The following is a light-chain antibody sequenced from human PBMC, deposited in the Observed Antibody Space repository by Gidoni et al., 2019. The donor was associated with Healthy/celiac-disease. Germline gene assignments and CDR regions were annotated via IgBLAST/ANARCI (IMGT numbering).Light chain of an antibody. CDR2: GAS. J-gene: IGKJ3*01. V-gene: IGKV3-20*01. CDR1: QSVSSSY. Sequence: EIVSTQSPGTLSLSPGVRATLSCRASQSVSSSYLAWYQQKPGQAPRLLIYGASSRATGIPDRFSGSGSGTDFTLTISRLEPEDFAVYYCQQYGSSPPFTFGPGTKVDIK. CDR3: QQYGSSPPFT.